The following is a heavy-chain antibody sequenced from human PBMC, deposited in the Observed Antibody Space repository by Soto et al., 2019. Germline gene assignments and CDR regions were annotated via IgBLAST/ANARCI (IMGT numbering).Heavy chain of an antibody. CDR3: ARGGEYSSGWYYYYYYGMDV. D-gene: IGHD6-19*01. Sequence: ASVKVSCKASGYTFTSYDINWVRQATGQGLEWMGWMNPNSGNTGYAQKFQGRVTMTRNTSISTAYMELSSLRSEDTAVYYCARGGEYSSGWYYYYYYGMDVWGQGTTVTVS. CDR2: MNPNSGNT. J-gene: IGHJ6*02. CDR1: GYTFTSYD. V-gene: IGHV1-8*01.